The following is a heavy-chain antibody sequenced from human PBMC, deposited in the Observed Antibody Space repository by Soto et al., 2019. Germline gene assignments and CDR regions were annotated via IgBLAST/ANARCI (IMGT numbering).Heavy chain of an antibody. Sequence: GGSLRLSCAASGFTFDDYTMHWVRQAPGKGLEWVSLISWDGGSTYYADSVKGRFTISRDNSKNSLYLQMNSLRTEDTALYYCALNEVVPAARRKGPYYYYYGMDVWGQGTTVTVSS. CDR3: ALNEVVPAARRKGPYYYYYGMDV. D-gene: IGHD2-2*01. CDR1: GFTFDDYT. J-gene: IGHJ6*01. V-gene: IGHV3-43*01. CDR2: ISWDGGST.